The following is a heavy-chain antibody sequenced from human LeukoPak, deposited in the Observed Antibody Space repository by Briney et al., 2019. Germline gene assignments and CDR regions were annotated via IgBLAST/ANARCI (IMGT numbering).Heavy chain of an antibody. J-gene: IGHJ3*02. CDR3: ARAGATADVFDI. D-gene: IGHD3-10*01. V-gene: IGHV4-30-2*01. CDR2: IYHSGST. Sequence: PSQTLSLTCAVSGGSISSGGYSWSWIRQPPGKGLEWIGYIYHSGSTYYNPSLKSRVTISVDRSKNQFSLKLSSVTAADTAVYYCARAGATADVFDIWGQGTMVTVSS. CDR1: GGSISSGGYS.